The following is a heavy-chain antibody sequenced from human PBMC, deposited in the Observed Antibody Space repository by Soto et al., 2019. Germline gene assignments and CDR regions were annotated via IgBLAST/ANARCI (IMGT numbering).Heavy chain of an antibody. D-gene: IGHD3-3*01. J-gene: IGHJ4*02. V-gene: IGHV1-58*01. CDR1: GFIFTSSA. Sequence: ASVKVSCKTSGFIFTSSAVQWVRQALGQRLEWIGWLVVGSGNTHYAQHFQERVTLTRDMSTGTAYMELSSLRSEDTAVYYCAAVPVLRFLKWLPAYFEYWGQGTLVSVSS. CDR3: AAVPVLRFLKWLPAYFEY. CDR2: LVVGSGNT.